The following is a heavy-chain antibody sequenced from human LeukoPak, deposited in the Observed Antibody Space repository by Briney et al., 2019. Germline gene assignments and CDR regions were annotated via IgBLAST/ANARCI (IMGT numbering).Heavy chain of an antibody. Sequence: SETLSLTCAVYGGSLSPYYWSWIRQPPGKVLEWIGEVNHSGSTNYNPSLKSRVTISVDTSKNQFSLRLSSVTAADTAVYYCARGGFDSGGDCHVDYWGQGTMVTVSS. CDR2: VNHSGST. CDR3: ARGGFDSGGDCHVDY. J-gene: IGHJ4*02. D-gene: IGHD2-21*02. V-gene: IGHV4-34*01. CDR1: GGSLSPYY.